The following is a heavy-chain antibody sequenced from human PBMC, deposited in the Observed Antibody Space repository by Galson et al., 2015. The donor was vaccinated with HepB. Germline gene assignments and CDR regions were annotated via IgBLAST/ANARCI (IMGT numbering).Heavy chain of an antibody. CDR1: GYTFTSYY. CDR2: INPSGGST. D-gene: IGHD3-22*01. Sequence: SVKVSCKASGYTFTSYYMHWVRQAPGQGLEWMGIINPSGGSTSYAQKSQGRVAMTRDTSTSTVYMELSSLRSEDTAVYYCARDRGGMIVVDQFDYWGQGTLVTVSS. J-gene: IGHJ4*02. CDR3: ARDRGGMIVVDQFDY. V-gene: IGHV1-46*01.